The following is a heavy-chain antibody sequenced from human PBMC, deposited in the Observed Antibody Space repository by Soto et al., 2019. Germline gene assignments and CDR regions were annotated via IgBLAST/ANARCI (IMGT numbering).Heavy chain of an antibody. CDR3: ARLGFGESIIAEYYYIYV. CDR2: IYYSGST. Sequence: SETLSLTCTGSGGSISSYYWSWIRQPPGKGLEWIGYIYYSGSTNYNPSLKSRVTISVDTSKNQFSLKLSSVTAADTAVYYCARLGFGESIIAEYYYIYVRGKRTTVTVSS. CDR1: GGSISSYY. V-gene: IGHV4-59*08. D-gene: IGHD3-10*01. J-gene: IGHJ6*03.